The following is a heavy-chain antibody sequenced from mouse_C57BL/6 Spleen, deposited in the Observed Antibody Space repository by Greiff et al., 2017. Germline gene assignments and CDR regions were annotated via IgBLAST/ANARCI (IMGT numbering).Heavy chain of an antibody. V-gene: IGHV1-52*01. J-gene: IGHJ2*01. D-gene: IGHD1-1*01. CDR3: ARSGFTTVVDY. Sequence: QVQLQQPGAELVRPGSSVKLSCKASGYTFTSYWMHWVKQRPIQGLEWIGNIDPSDSETHYNQKFKDKATLTVDKSSSTAYMQLSSLRSEDSAVYYCARSGFTTVVDYWGQGTTLTVSS. CDR1: GYTFTSYW. CDR2: IDPSDSET.